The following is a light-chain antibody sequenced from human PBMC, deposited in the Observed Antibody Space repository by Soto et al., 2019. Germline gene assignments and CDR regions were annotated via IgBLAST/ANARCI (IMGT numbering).Light chain of an antibody. Sequence: DIQMTQSPSTLSASVGDRVTITCRASQSISSWLAWYQQKPGKAPNLLIYKASSLESGVPSRFSGSASGTEFTLTISNLQPDDFATYYCQQYNSYPWTFGQGTKVEIK. J-gene: IGKJ1*01. V-gene: IGKV1-5*03. CDR2: KAS. CDR3: QQYNSYPWT. CDR1: QSISSW.